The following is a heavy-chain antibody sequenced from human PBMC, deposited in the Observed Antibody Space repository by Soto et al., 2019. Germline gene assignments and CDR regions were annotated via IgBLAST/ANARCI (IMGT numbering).Heavy chain of an antibody. CDR3: ARDGVAGSVGRDFDY. CDR2: INPSGGST. D-gene: IGHD6-19*01. V-gene: IGHV1-46*01. J-gene: IGHJ4*02. Sequence: GASVKVSCKASGYTFTSYYMHWVRQAPGQGLEWMGIINPSGGSTSYAQKFQGRVTMTRDTSTSTVYMELSSLRSEDTAVYYCARDGVAGSVGRDFDYWGQGTLVTVSS. CDR1: GYTFTSYY.